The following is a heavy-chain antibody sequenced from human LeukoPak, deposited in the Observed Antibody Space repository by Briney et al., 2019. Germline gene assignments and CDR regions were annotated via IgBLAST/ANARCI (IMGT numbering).Heavy chain of an antibody. CDR1: GFTFSTYS. Sequence: QAGGSLRLSCAASGFTFSTYSMNWVRQAPGKGLEWVSYISTSSSTIYYADSVKGRFTISRDNGQNSLYLQMNSLRAEDTAVYYCAKDRRRANYYYYMDVWGKGTTVTVSS. J-gene: IGHJ6*03. CDR3: AKDRRRANYYYYMDV. CDR2: ISTSSSTI. V-gene: IGHV3-48*01.